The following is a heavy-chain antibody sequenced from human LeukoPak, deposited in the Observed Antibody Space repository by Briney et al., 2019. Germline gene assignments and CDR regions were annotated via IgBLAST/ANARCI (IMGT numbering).Heavy chain of an antibody. CDR3: ARRLRNRGLDFDY. CDR1: GFTFRTYE. D-gene: IGHD7-27*01. CDR2: ISTGATI. J-gene: IGHJ4*02. V-gene: IGHV3-48*03. Sequence: PGGSLRLSCAASGFTFRTYEMNWVRQAPGKGLEWVSYISTGATIYYADSVKGRFTISRDNAKNSLYLQMNSLRAEDTAIYYCARRLRNRGLDFDYWGQGTLVTVSS.